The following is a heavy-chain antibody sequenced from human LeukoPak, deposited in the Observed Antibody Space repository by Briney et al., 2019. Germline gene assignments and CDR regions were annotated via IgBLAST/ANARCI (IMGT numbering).Heavy chain of an antibody. CDR3: ARDVEGGTFDI. Sequence: GGSLRLSCAASGFTFSRFWMNWVRQAPGRGLEWVANIDQSGGRNNYVDSVKGRFSISRDNAKNSLFLEMSSLRADDTAVYFCARDVEGGTFDIWGQGTTVTVSS. J-gene: IGHJ3*02. CDR1: GFTFSRFW. D-gene: IGHD3-16*01. V-gene: IGHV3-7*05. CDR2: IDQSGGRN.